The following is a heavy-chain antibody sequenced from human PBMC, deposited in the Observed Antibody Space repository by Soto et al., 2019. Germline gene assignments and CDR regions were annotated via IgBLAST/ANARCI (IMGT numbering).Heavy chain of an antibody. J-gene: IGHJ5*02. CDR2: ISGSGFKK. D-gene: IGHD1-26*01. Sequence: GGSLRLSCAASGFIFEDFGMSWVRQAPGKGLEWISSISGSGFKKYYADSVKGRFTISRDNSKSTVYLELNNLSAEDTAVYHCAKNQGVELVPLATVDWFDPWGQGSVVTVSS. CDR1: GFIFEDFG. CDR3: AKNQGVELVPLATVDWFDP. V-gene: IGHV3-23*01.